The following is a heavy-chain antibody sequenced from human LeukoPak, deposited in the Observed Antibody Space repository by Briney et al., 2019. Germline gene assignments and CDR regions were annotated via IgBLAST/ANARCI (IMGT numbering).Heavy chain of an antibody. Sequence: GVSLRLSCAASGFSFDDYPMHCVRQAPGKGLEWVSLINEDGGKTFYADSVWGRFTISRDNSKNSLYLQMNSLRTEDTALYYCAKEIDTLGTNAFDIWGQGTIVTVSS. D-gene: IGHD2-15*01. V-gene: IGHV3-43*02. CDR3: AKEIDTLGTNAFDI. CDR2: INEDGGKT. J-gene: IGHJ3*02. CDR1: GFSFDDYP.